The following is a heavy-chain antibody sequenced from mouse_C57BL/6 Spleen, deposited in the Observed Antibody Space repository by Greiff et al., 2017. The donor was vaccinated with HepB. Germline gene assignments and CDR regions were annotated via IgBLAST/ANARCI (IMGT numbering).Heavy chain of an antibody. CDR1: GYSITSGYY. Sequence: EVQLQQSGPGLVKPSQSLSLTCSVTGYSITSGYYWNWIRQFPGNKLEWMGYISYDGSNNYNPSLKNRISITRDTSKNQFFLKLNSVTTEDTATYYCARDEILYWYFDVWGTGTTVTVSS. D-gene: IGHD1-1*01. CDR3: ARDEILYWYFDV. J-gene: IGHJ1*03. V-gene: IGHV3-6*01. CDR2: ISYDGSN.